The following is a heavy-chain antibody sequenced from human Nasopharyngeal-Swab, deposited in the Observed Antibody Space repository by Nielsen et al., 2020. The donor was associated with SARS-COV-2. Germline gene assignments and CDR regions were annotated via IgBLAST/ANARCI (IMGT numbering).Heavy chain of an antibody. Sequence: GESLKISCAASGFTFSTYWMHWVRQAPGEGLVWVSRINSDGSSTRYADSVKGRFTISRDNAKNTLYLQMNSLRAEDTAMCYCTRDPDDYGSGSFYNWGQGTMVTVSS. CDR2: INSDGSST. V-gene: IGHV3-74*01. CDR3: TRDPDDYGSGSFYN. CDR1: GFTFSTYW. D-gene: IGHD3-10*01. J-gene: IGHJ3*02.